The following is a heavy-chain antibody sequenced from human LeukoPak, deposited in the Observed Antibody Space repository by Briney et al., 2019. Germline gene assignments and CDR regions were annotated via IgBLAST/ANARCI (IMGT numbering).Heavy chain of an antibody. CDR3: ARVGGYSHKD. Sequence: PGGSLRISCAASGFTFSNYWMTWVRQAPGKGLEWVAVISYDGSNKYYADSVKGRFTISRDNSKNTLYLQMNSLRAEDTAVYYCARVGGYSHKDWGQGNLVTVSS. V-gene: IGHV3-30-3*01. J-gene: IGHJ4*02. CDR1: GFTFSNYW. D-gene: IGHD5-18*01. CDR2: ISYDGSNK.